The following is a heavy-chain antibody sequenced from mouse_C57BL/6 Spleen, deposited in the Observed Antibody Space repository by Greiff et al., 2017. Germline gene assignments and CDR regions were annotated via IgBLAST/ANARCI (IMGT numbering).Heavy chain of an antibody. Sequence: QVQLQQSGAELARPGASVKLSCTASGYTFTSYGISWVKQRTGQGLEWIGEIYPRSGNTYYNEKFKGKATLTAEKSSSTAYMELRVLTSEDSAVYFCARYELSYYAMDYWGQGTSVTVSS. CDR1: GYTFTSYG. CDR3: ARYELSYYAMDY. V-gene: IGHV1-81*01. J-gene: IGHJ4*01. CDR2: IYPRSGNT. D-gene: IGHD2-3*01.